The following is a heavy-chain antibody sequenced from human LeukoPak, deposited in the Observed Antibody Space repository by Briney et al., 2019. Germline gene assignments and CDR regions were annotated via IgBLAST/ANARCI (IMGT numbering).Heavy chain of an antibody. D-gene: IGHD3-22*01. CDR2: IRSKANSYAT. CDR3: TRQGFGMIPRLGYYYYMDV. Sequence: GGSLRLPCAASGFTFSGSAMHWVRQASGKGLEWVGRIRSKANSYATAYAASVKGRFTISRDDSKNTAYLQMNSLKTEDTAVYYCTRQGFGMIPRLGYYYYMDVWGKGTTVTVSS. J-gene: IGHJ6*03. CDR1: GFTFSGSA. V-gene: IGHV3-73*01.